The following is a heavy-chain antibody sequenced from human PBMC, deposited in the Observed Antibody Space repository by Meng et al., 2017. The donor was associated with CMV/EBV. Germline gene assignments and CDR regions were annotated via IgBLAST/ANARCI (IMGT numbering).Heavy chain of an antibody. Sequence: GGSLRLSCAASGFTFSSYSMNWVRQAPGKGLEWVSSISSSSSYIYYADSVKGRFTISRDNAKNSLYLQMNSLRAEDTAVYYCARDSGRLRFLEWLETPGPKGYFDYWGQETLVTVSS. CDR2: ISSSSSYI. CDR3: ARDSGRLRFLEWLETPGPKGYFDY. CDR1: GFTFSSYS. J-gene: IGHJ4*02. V-gene: IGHV3-21*01. D-gene: IGHD3-3*01.